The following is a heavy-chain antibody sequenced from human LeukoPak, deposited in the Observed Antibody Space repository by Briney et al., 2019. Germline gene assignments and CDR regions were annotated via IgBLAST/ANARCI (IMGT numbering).Heavy chain of an antibody. CDR1: GYSFTSYW. CDR2: IYPGDSDT. D-gene: IGHD5-18*01. CDR3: ARGMGGYSFGLDY. V-gene: IGHV5-51*01. J-gene: IGHJ4*02. Sequence: GESLQISCKGSGYSFTSYWIGWVRPMPGKGLEWRGIIYPGDSDTRYSPSFEGQVSISADKSSSTAYLQWSSLRASDTAMYYCARGMGGYSFGLDYWGQGTLVTVPS.